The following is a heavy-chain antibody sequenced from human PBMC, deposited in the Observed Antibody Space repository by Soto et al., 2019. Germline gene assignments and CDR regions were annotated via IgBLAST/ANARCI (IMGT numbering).Heavy chain of an antibody. V-gene: IGHV3-73*01. CDR3: TRRNSRSYYYYYGMDV. CDR2: IRSKANSYAT. D-gene: IGHD1-26*01. J-gene: IGHJ6*02. CDR1: GFTFSGSA. Sequence: GGSPRLSCAASGFTFSGSAMHWVRQASGKGLEWVGRIRSKANSYATAYAASVKGRFTISRDDSKNTAYLQMNSLKTEDTAVYYCTRRNSRSYYYYYGMDVWGQGTTVTVSS.